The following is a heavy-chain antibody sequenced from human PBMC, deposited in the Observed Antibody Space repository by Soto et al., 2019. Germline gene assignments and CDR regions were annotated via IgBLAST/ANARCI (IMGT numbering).Heavy chain of an antibody. CDR1: GFSLSTSGVG. Sequence: QITLKESGPTLVKPTQTLTLTCTFSGFSLSTSGVGVGWIRQPPGKALEWLAFIYWDDDKRYSPSLKNRLTIIKDTSNNQVFLTMTDVDPVDSATYFCAHRSPYRSDWNTGWFDSWGQGTPVTVSS. V-gene: IGHV2-5*02. CDR3: AHRSPYRSDWNTGWFDS. CDR2: IYWDDDK. J-gene: IGHJ5*01. D-gene: IGHD1-1*01.